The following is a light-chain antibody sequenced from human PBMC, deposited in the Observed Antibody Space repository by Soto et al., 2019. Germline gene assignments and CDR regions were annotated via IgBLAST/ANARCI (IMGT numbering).Light chain of an antibody. V-gene: IGKV1-33*01. CDR1: QDISNY. J-gene: IGKJ4*01. Sequence: DIQMTQSPSSLSASVGDRVTITCQARQDISNYLNWYQQKPGKAPKLLIYDASNLETGVPSRFSGSGSGTDFTFTISSLQPEDIATYYCQQYDNLPPLTVGGGTKVDIK. CDR3: QQYDNLPPLT. CDR2: DAS.